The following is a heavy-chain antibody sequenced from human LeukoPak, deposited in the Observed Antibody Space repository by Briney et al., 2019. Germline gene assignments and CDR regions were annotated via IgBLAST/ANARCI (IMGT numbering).Heavy chain of an antibody. CDR2: IKQDGSEK. V-gene: IGHV3-7*04. CDR3: ARDGVGAFDI. J-gene: IGHJ3*02. D-gene: IGHD3-10*01. CDR1: GFSFSSYG. Sequence: GGSLRLSCAASGFSFSSYGMNWVRQAPGKGLEWVANIKQDGSEKYSVDSLKGRFTISRDNAKNSLYLQMNSLRAEDTAVYYCARDGVGAFDIWGQGTMVTVSS.